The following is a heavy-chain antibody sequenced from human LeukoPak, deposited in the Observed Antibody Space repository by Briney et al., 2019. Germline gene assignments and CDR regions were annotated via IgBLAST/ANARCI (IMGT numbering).Heavy chain of an antibody. CDR3: ARGGVVVAAIDAFDI. D-gene: IGHD2-15*01. V-gene: IGHV3-66*01. CDR1: GFAVSSNF. Sequence: GGSLRLSCAASGFAVSSNFMSWVRQAPGKGLEWVSLIYSGGSTYYADSVKGRFTISRDISKNTLFLQLNSLRAEDTAVYYCARGGVVVAAIDAFDIWGQGTLVTVSS. CDR2: IYSGGST. J-gene: IGHJ3*02.